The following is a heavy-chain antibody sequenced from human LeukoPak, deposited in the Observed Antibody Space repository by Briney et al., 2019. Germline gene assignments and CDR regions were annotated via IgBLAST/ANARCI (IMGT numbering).Heavy chain of an antibody. CDR2: ISDSGGNT. CDR3: ARAFRGLWFGERADY. J-gene: IGHJ4*02. D-gene: IGHD3-10*01. CDR1: GFTFSSYA. V-gene: IGHV3-23*01. Sequence: GGSLRLSCAASGFTFSSYAMSWVRQAPGKGLEWVSSISDSGGNTYYADSVKGRFTISRDNSKNTLFLQMNSLRAEDTAVYYCARAFRGLWFGERADYWGQGTLVTVSS.